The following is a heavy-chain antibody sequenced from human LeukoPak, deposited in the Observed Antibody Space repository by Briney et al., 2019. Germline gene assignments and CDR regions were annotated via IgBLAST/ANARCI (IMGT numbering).Heavy chain of an antibody. CDR2: INHSGST. CDR3: ARRPLGYCSSTSCPRKWNEYFQH. V-gene: IGHV4-34*01. J-gene: IGHJ1*01. CDR1: GFTFSSYW. Sequence: LRLSCAASGFTFSSYWMHWVRQAPGKGLEWIGEINHSGSTNYNPSLKSRVTISVDTSKNQFSLKLSSVTAADTAVYYCARRPLGYCSSTSCPRKWNEYFQHWGQGTLVTVSS. D-gene: IGHD2-2*01.